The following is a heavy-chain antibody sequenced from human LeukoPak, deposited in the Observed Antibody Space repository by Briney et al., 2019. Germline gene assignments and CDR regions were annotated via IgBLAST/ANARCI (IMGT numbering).Heavy chain of an antibody. Sequence: ASVKVSCKASGYTFTSYGISWVRQAPGQGLEWMGLNGAYNGNTNYAQKLQGRVTMTTDTSTSTLYMELRSLRSDDTAVYYCARGQTNRLLWVGELLSNINPFDYWGQGTLVTVSS. CDR2: NGAYNGNT. CDR1: GYTFTSYG. D-gene: IGHD3-10*01. V-gene: IGHV1-18*01. J-gene: IGHJ4*02. CDR3: ARGQTNRLLWVGELLSNINPFDY.